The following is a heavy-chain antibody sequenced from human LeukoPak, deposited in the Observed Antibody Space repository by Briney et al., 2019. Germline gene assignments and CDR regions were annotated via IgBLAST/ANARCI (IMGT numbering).Heavy chain of an antibody. CDR1: GFTFSSYW. Sequence: GESLRLSCAASGFTFSSYWMTWVRQAPGKGLEWVANIKPDGSEEYYVDSVKGRFTISRVNAKNSLYLQMNSLRAEDTAVYYCVRASRELLRDYWGQGTLVTVSS. J-gene: IGHJ4*02. CDR2: IKPDGSEE. V-gene: IGHV3-7*01. D-gene: IGHD1-26*01. CDR3: VRASRELLRDY.